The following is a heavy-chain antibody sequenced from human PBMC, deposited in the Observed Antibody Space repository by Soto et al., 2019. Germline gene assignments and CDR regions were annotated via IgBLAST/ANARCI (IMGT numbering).Heavy chain of an antibody. D-gene: IGHD1-26*01. Sequence: GASVKVSCKASGYTFTSYAMHWVRQAPGQRLEWMGWINAGNGNTKYSQKFQGRVTITRDTSASTAYMELSSLRSEDTAVYYCARGEGATLRRFDYWGQGTLVTVSS. V-gene: IGHV1-3*01. CDR2: INAGNGNT. CDR3: ARGEGATLRRFDY. J-gene: IGHJ4*02. CDR1: GYTFTSYA.